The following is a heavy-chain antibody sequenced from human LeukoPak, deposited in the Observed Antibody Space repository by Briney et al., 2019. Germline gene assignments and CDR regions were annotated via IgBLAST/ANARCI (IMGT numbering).Heavy chain of an antibody. Sequence: SETLSLTCTVSGGSISSYYWSWIRQPAGKGLEWIGRIYTSGSTNYNPSLKSRVTISVDTSKNQFSLKLSSVTAADTAVYYCARHETGDYYGSGTFDYWGQGTLVTVSS. CDR2: IYTSGST. D-gene: IGHD3-10*01. CDR1: GGSISSYY. J-gene: IGHJ4*02. CDR3: ARHETGDYYGSGTFDY. V-gene: IGHV4-4*07.